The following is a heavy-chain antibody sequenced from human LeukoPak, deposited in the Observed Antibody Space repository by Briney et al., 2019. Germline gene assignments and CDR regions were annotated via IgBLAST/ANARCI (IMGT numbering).Heavy chain of an antibody. CDR1: GGSISSYY. D-gene: IGHD2-2*01. V-gene: IGHV4-4*07. CDR3: ARDPYCSSNSCYYYYGMDV. Sequence: SETLSLTCIVSGGSISSYYWSWIRQPAGKGLEWIGRIYTSVSTNYNPSLKSRVTMSVDTSKNQFSLKLSSVTAADTAMYYCARDPYCSSNSCYYYYGMDVWGQGTTVTVSS. J-gene: IGHJ6*02. CDR2: IYTSVST.